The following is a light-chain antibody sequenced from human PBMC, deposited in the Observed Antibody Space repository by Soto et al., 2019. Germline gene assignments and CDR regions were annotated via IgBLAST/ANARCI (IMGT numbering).Light chain of an antibody. CDR1: SSDVGSYNL. J-gene: IGLJ2*01. V-gene: IGLV2-23*02. CDR2: EVS. Sequence: QSALTQPASVSGSPGQSITISCTGTSSDVGSYNLVSWYQQHPGKAPKVMIYEVSKRPSGVSNRFSGSKSGNTASLTISGLQAEDEAHYYCCSYAGSTTSVVFGGGTKVTVL. CDR3: CSYAGSTTSVV.